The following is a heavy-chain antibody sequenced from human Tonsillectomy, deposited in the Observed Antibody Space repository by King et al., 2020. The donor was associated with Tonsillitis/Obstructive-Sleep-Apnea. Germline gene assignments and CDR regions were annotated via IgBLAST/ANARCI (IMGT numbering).Heavy chain of an antibody. Sequence: VQLPQWGAGLLKPSETLSLPCAVYGGSFSGYYWSWIRQPPGKGLEWIGEINHSGSTNYNPSLKSRVTISVDTSKNQFSLKLSSVTAADTAVYYCASSLLYGSGSYPVQYYFDYWGQGTLVTVSS. D-gene: IGHD3-10*01. V-gene: IGHV4-34*01. CDR1: GGSFSGYY. J-gene: IGHJ4*02. CDR2: INHSGST. CDR3: ASSLLYGSGSYPVQYYFDY.